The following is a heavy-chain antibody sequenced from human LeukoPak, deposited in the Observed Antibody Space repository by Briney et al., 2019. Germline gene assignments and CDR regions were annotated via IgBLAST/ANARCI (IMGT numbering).Heavy chain of an antibody. J-gene: IGHJ4*02. CDR1: GFTFSSYG. CDR2: IWYDGSNK. D-gene: IGHD4-17*01. Sequence: PGGSLRLSCAASGFTFSSYGMHWVRQAPGKGLEWVAVIWYDGSNKYYADSVKGRFTISRDNSKNTLYLQMNSLRAEDTAVYYCARDRGYGDPTYYFDYWGQGTLVTVSS. CDR3: ARDRGYGDPTYYFDY. V-gene: IGHV3-33*01.